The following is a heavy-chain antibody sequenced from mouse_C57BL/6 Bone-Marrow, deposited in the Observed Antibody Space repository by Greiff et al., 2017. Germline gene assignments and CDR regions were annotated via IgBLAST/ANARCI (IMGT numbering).Heavy chain of an antibody. CDR2: IYPGDGDT. V-gene: IGHV1-82*01. CDR3: ARAPWYFDV. CDR1: GYAFSSSW. J-gene: IGHJ1*03. Sequence: QVQLKESGPELVKPGASVKISCKASGYAFSSSWMNWVKQRPGKGLEWIGRIYPGDGDTNYNGKFKGKATLTADKSSSTAYMQLSSLTSEDSAVYFCARAPWYFDVWGTGTTVTVSS.